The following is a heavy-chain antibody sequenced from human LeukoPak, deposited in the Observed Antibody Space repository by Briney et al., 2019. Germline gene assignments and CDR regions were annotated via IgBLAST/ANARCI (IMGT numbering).Heavy chain of an antibody. J-gene: IGHJ4*02. V-gene: IGHV4-59*01. CDR2: IYYSGST. CDR3: ARGLAAAGTSYFDY. CDR1: GGSINSYY. D-gene: IGHD6-13*01. Sequence: SETLSLTCTVSGGSINSYYWSWIRQPPGKGLEWIGYIYYSGSTNYSPSLKGRVTISVDTSKNQFSLKLSPVTAADTAVYYCARGLAAAGTSYFDYWGQGTLVTVSS.